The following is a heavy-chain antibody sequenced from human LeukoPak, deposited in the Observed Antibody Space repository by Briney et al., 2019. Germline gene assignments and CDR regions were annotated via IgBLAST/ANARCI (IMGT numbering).Heavy chain of an antibody. Sequence: PGGSLSLSCAASGFPVSSNSMSWVRQAPGKGLEWVGRVKSKADDGTTDYAAPVQGRFTISRDDSKNTLSLQMNSLKTEDTAVYYCATEGGSGSYYGDDAFDMWGQGTMVTVSS. J-gene: IGHJ3*02. CDR2: VKSKADDGTT. D-gene: IGHD3-10*01. CDR3: ATEGGSGSYYGDDAFDM. CDR1: GFPVSSNS. V-gene: IGHV3-15*01.